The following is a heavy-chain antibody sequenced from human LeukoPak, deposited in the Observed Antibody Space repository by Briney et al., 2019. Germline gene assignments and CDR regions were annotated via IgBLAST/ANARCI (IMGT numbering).Heavy chain of an antibody. D-gene: IGHD6-13*01. Sequence: SETLSLTCAVYGGSFSGYYWRWIRQPTGKGLEWIGEINHSGSTNYNPSLKSRVTVSVDTSKNQFSLKLSSVTAADTAVYYCASNIAEPAFDIWGQGTMVTVSS. CDR3: ASNIAEPAFDI. V-gene: IGHV4-34*01. CDR2: INHSGST. J-gene: IGHJ3*02. CDR1: GGSFSGYY.